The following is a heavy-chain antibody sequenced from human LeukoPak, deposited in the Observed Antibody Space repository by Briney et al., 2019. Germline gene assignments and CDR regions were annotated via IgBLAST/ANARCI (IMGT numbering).Heavy chain of an antibody. CDR2: IYYSGSS. CDR3: ARRSGRYDFWSGYLF. D-gene: IGHD3-3*01. V-gene: IGHV4-39*01. Sequence: SETLSLTCIVSGDSISNNNYFWGWIRQPPGKGLEWIGSIYYSGSSYYNPSLKSRVTISVDTSKNQLSLSLRSVTAADTAVYYCARRSGRYDFWSGYLFWGQGSLVTVAS. J-gene: IGHJ4*02. CDR1: GDSISNNNYF.